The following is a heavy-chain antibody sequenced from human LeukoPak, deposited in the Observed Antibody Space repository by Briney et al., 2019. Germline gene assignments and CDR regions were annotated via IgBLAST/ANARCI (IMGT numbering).Heavy chain of an antibody. J-gene: IGHJ4*02. V-gene: IGHV3-21*06. Sequence: GGSLRLSCIAAGFTFSNYGMNWVRQVPGKGLEWVSYISSSRTSIAYADSVKGRFTISRDNAGNSLFLQMNSLRAEDTAIYYCARGGAARPDYWGQGVLVTVSS. D-gene: IGHD6-6*01. CDR1: GFTFSNYG. CDR2: ISSSRTSI. CDR3: ARGGAARPDY.